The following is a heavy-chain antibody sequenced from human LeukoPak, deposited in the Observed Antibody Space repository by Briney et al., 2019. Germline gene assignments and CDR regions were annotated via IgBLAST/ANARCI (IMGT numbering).Heavy chain of an antibody. CDR1: GFTFDDYG. Sequence: GALRLSCAASGFTFDDYGMSWVRQAPGKGLGWVSGVNWNGGSTGYADSVKGRFTISRDNAKNSLYLQMNSLRAEDTALYYCARLSYSSSFKSNAFDIWGQGTMVTVSS. V-gene: IGHV3-20*04. J-gene: IGHJ3*02. D-gene: IGHD6-13*01. CDR3: ARLSYSSSFKSNAFDI. CDR2: VNWNGGST.